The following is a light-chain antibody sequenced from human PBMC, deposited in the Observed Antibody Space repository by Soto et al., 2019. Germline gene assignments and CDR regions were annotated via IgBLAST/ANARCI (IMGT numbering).Light chain of an antibody. Sequence: QSVLTQPPSASGTPGQRVTISCSGSRSNIGSNTVHWYQQLPGTAPKLLIYSNNQRPSGVPDRFSGSKSGTSASLAISGLQSEDEADYSCAPWDDSLNVYVFGTGTKLTVL. CDR2: SNN. J-gene: IGLJ1*01. CDR1: RSNIGSNT. V-gene: IGLV1-44*01. CDR3: APWDDSLNVYV.